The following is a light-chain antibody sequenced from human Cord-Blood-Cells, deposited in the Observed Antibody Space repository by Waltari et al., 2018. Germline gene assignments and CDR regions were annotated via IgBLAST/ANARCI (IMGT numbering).Light chain of an antibody. CDR1: SSDVGRYNF. Sequence: QSALTQPASVSGSPGQSITISCTGTSSDVGRYNFVSWYQQHPGKAPKLMIYEGSKRPSCVSNRFSGSKCGNTASLTSSGLQAEDEADYYCCSYAGSSTWVFGGGTKLTVL. J-gene: IGLJ3*02. V-gene: IGLV2-23*01. CDR2: EGS. CDR3: CSYAGSSTWV.